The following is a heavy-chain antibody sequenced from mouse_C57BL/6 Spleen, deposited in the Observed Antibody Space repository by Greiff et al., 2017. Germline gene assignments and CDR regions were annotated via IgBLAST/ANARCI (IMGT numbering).Heavy chain of an antibody. Sequence: DVMLVESGGGLVKPGGSLKLSCAASGFTFSDYGMHWVRQAPEKGLEWVAYISSGSSTIYYADTVKGRFTISRDNAKNTLFLQMTSLRSEDTAMYYCAREDSSYYYFDYWGQGTTLTVSS. J-gene: IGHJ2*01. CDR1: GFTFSDYG. D-gene: IGHD1-1*01. CDR2: ISSGSSTI. CDR3: AREDSSYYYFDY. V-gene: IGHV5-17*01.